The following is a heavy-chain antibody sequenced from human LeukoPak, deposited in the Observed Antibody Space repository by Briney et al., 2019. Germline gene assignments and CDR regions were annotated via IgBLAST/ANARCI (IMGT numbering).Heavy chain of an antibody. CDR1: GGSISSSSYS. Sequence: PSETLSLTCTVSGGSISSSSYSWGWIRQPPGKGLEWIGSIYYSGSTYYNPSLKSRVTISVDTSKNQFSLKLSSVTAADTAVYYCASRYMVRGVIWASRPYYFDYWGQGTLVTVSS. J-gene: IGHJ4*02. CDR3: ASRYMVRGVIWASRPYYFDY. V-gene: IGHV4-39*01. D-gene: IGHD3-10*01. CDR2: IYYSGST.